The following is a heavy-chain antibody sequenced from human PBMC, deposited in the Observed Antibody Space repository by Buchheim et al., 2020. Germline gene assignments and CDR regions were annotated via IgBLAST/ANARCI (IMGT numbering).Heavy chain of an antibody. Sequence: EVQLVESGGGLVQPGGSLRLSCAASGFTFSSYAMSWVRQAPGKGLEWVSAISGSGGSTYYADSVKGRFTISRDNPKHTLYLQMNSLRAEDTAVYYCAKGTSSSSQRAYYYYGMDVWGQGTT. J-gene: IGHJ6*02. CDR3: AKGTSSSSQRAYYYYGMDV. CDR1: GFTFSSYA. V-gene: IGHV3-23*04. CDR2: ISGSGGST. D-gene: IGHD6-6*01.